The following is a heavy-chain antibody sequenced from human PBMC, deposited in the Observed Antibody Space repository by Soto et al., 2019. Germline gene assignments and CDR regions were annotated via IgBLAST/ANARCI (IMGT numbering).Heavy chain of an antibody. J-gene: IGHJ5*02. V-gene: IGHV3-23*01. D-gene: IGHD6-13*01. Sequence: GGSLRLSCAASGFTFSSYAMSWVRQAPGKGLEWVSAISGSGGSTYYADSVKGRFTISRDNSKNTLYLQMNSLRAEDTAVYYCAKAFGKSSSQVRDWFDPWGQGTLVTVSS. CDR3: AKAFGKSSSQVRDWFDP. CDR2: ISGSGGST. CDR1: GFTFSSYA.